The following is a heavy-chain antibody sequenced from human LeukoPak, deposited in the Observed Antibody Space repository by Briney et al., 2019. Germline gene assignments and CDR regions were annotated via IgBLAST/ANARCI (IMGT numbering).Heavy chain of an antibody. D-gene: IGHD6-19*01. V-gene: IGHV3-23*01. Sequence: PGGSLRLSCAASEFTFSNYAMTWVRQAPGKGLQWVSTITGSTYRTYYVESVRGRFTISRDNFNNTLYLQMNSLRAEDTAVYYCARAPSESNGWGPPRYSYGLDVWGQGTTVTVSS. J-gene: IGHJ6*02. CDR3: ARAPSESNGWGPPRYSYGLDV. CDR2: ITGSTYRT. CDR1: EFTFSNYA.